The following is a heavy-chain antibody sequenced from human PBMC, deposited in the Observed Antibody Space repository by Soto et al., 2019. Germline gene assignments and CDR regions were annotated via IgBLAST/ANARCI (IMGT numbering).Heavy chain of an antibody. CDR2: ISASSDTI. V-gene: IGHV3-48*02. J-gene: IGHJ4*02. CDR1: GFRFNFFG. Sequence: EVQLVESGGGLAQPGGSLRLSCVASGFRFNFFGMNWVRQPPGKGLEWISYISASSDTIFYADSVKGRFTISRDNGKNSLFLPMNSLRDEDTAVYYCATEVGGEYYFDYWGQGTLVPVSS. D-gene: IGHD1-26*01. CDR3: ATEVGGEYYFDY.